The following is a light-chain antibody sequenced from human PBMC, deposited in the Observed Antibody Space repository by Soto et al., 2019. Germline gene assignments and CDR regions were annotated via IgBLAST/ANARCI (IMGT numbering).Light chain of an antibody. CDR3: LLFYGVCLV. Sequence: QAVVTQEPSLTVSPGGTVTLTCASSTGAVTSGHYPNWFQQKPGQTPRALIYSTNNKHPWTPARFSGSLLGGKAALTLSGAQPEDEDEYYCLLFYGVCLVFGGGTKVPVL. CDR2: STN. CDR1: TGAVTSGHY. V-gene: IGLV7-43*01. J-gene: IGLJ2*01.